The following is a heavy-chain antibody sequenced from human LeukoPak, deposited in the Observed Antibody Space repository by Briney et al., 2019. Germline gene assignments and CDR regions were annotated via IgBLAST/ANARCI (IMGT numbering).Heavy chain of an antibody. D-gene: IGHD1-1*01. CDR2: INPSGGST. V-gene: IGHV1-46*01. J-gene: IGHJ4*02. CDR1: GYTFTSYY. CDR3: ARDSWDDVSFDY. Sequence: ASVKVSCKASGYTFTSYYMHWVRQAPGQGLEWMGIINPSGGSTSYTQKFQGRVTMTRDTSTSTVYMELSSLRSEDTAVYYCARDSWDDVSFDYWGQGTLVTVSS.